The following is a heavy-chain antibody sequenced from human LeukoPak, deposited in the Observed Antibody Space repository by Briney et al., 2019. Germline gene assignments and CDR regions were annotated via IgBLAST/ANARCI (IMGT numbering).Heavy chain of an antibody. V-gene: IGHV4-38-2*02. CDR3: ARVYVDTAMYDY. CDR2: ISYSGNT. J-gene: IGHJ4*02. Sequence: SETLSLTCTVSGYSISSAYYWGWIRQPPGKGLEWIGTISYSGNTYYNPSLKSRVTISVDTSKNQFSLKLSSVTAADTAVYYCARVYVDTAMYDYWGQGTLVTVSS. CDR1: GYSISSAYY. D-gene: IGHD5-18*01.